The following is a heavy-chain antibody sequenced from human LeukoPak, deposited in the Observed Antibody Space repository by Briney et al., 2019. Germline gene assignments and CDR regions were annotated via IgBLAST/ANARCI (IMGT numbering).Heavy chain of an antibody. D-gene: IGHD4-23*01. CDR3: ARDTPYGGNSDDAFDI. CDR1: GYTFTSYY. CDR2: INPSGGST. J-gene: IGHJ3*02. Sequence: ASVKVSCKASGYTFTSYYMHWVRQAPGQGLEWMGIINPSGGSTSYAQKFQGRVTMTRDTSTSTVYMELSSLRSEDTAVYYCARDTPYGGNSDDAFDIWGQGTMVTVSS. V-gene: IGHV1-46*01.